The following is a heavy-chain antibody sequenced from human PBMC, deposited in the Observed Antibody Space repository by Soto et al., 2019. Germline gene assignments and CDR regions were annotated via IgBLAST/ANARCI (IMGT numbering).Heavy chain of an antibody. CDR2: MNPNSGNT. J-gene: IGHJ4*02. CDR1: GYTFTSYD. D-gene: IGHD3-9*01. V-gene: IGHV1-8*01. Sequence: ASVKVSCKASGYTFTSYDINWVRQATGQGLEWMGWMNPNSGNTGYAQKFQGRVTMTRNTSISTAYMELSSLRPEDTAVYYCARGKPQYYDILTGYFYWGQRTLVTVSS. CDR3: ARGKPQYYDILTGYFY.